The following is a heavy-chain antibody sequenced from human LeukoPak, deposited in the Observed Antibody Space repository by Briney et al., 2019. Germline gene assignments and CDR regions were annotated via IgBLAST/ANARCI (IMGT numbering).Heavy chain of an antibody. CDR1: GGSFSGYY. J-gene: IGHJ5*02. Sequence: SETLSLTCADYGGSFSGYYWSWIRQPPGKGLEWIGEINHSGSTHYNPSLTRRATISVATSKHQSYLTLKSVTAAHTAIYFFSGGGYYGSGNIFRIDPWGQKALVTVSS. V-gene: IGHV4-34*01. D-gene: IGHD3-10*01. CDR2: INHSGST. CDR3: SGGGYYGSGNIFRIDP.